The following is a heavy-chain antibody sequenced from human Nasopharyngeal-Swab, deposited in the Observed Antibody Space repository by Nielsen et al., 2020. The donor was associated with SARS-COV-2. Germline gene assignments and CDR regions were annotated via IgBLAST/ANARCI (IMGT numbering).Heavy chain of an antibody. Sequence: GGSLRLSCAASGFTFSSYWMSWVRQAPGKGLEWVANIKQDGSEKYYVDSVKGRFTISRDNAKNSLYLQMSSLRAEDTAVYYCATSWSGSYFAFDIWGQGTMVTVSS. V-gene: IGHV3-7*01. CDR3: ATSWSGSYFAFDI. CDR1: GFTFSSYW. CDR2: IKQDGSEK. D-gene: IGHD1-26*01. J-gene: IGHJ3*02.